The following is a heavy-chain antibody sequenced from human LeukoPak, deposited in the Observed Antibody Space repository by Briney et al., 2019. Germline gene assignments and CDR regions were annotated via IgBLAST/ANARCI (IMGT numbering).Heavy chain of an antibody. CDR2: INQDGTEK. CDR3: ARYYPGFDY. J-gene: IGHJ4*02. CDR1: GFTFTSNW. D-gene: IGHD1-26*01. V-gene: IGHV3-7*05. Sequence: GGSLRLSCSASGFTFTSNWMSWVRQSPGKGLEWVANINQDGTEKYYVGSVKGRFTISRDSAKNSLYLQMNSLRAEDTAVYYCARYYPGFDYWGQGTLVTVSS.